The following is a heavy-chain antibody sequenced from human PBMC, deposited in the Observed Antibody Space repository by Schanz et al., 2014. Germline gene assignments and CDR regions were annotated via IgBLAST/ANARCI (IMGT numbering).Heavy chain of an antibody. J-gene: IGHJ4*02. CDR1: GFTFSTYA. Sequence: VQLLDSGGGLVQPGGSLRLSCAASGFTFSTYAMSWVRQAPGKGLEWVAFIWYDGSNKYYADSVKGRFTISRDNSKNTLYLQMNSLRAEDTAVYYCARVPYGSGSYWDYWGQGTLVTVSS. CDR3: ARVPYGSGSYWDY. CDR2: IWYDGSNK. D-gene: IGHD3-10*01. V-gene: IGHV3-33*08.